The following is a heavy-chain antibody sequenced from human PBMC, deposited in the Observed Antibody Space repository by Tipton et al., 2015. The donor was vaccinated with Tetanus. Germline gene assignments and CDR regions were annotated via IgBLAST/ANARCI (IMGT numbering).Heavy chain of an antibody. CDR3: ARVPLGGGYVDV. D-gene: IGHD2-15*01. J-gene: IGHJ2*01. V-gene: IGHV3-53*01. Sequence: SLRLSCAVSGFTVSSNYIGWVRQAPGKGLEWVSIIYAAGSTYYADSVKGRFTISRDISNDKVFLQMDSVRPEDTAVYYCARVPLGGGYVDVWGRGTLVTVSS. CDR1: GFTVSSNY. CDR2: IYAAGST.